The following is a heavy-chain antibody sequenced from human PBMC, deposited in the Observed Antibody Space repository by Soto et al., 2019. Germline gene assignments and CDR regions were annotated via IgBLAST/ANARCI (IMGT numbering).Heavy chain of an antibody. Sequence: ASVKVSCKASCYTFTGYGISCVRQAPRQGLEWMGWISAYNGNTNYAQKLQGRVTMTTDTSTSTAYMELRSLRSDDTAVYYCARGGSTGTLGYWGEGTLVTVSS. D-gene: IGHD1-1*01. CDR2: ISAYNGNT. V-gene: IGHV1-18*04. J-gene: IGHJ4*02. CDR3: ARGGSTGTLGY. CDR1: CYTFTGYG.